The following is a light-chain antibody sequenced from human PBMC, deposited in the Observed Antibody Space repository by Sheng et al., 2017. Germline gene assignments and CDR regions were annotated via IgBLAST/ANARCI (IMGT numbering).Light chain of an antibody. Sequence: DIQMTQSPSSLSASVGDRVTITCRASQSIDRNLNWYQQKPGKAPQLLMYDASSLHSGVPSRFSGRGSGTDFTLTITRLQPEDFASYYCQHSHTDAITFGPGTKVDIK. CDR3: QHSHTDAIT. CDR2: DAS. V-gene: IGKV1-39*01. CDR1: QSIDRN. J-gene: IGKJ3*01.